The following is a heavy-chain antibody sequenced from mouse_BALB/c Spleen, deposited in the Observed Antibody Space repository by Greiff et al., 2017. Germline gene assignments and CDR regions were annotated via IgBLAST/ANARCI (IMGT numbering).Heavy chain of an antibody. Sequence: VQLQQSGPELVKPGASVKMSCKASGYTFTSYYMYWVKQRPGQGLEWIGGINPSNGGTNFNEKFKSKATLTVDKSSSTAYMQLSSLTSEDSAVYYCTRPRSTMITTGYWYFDVWGAGTTVTVSS. J-gene: IGHJ1*01. V-gene: IGHV1S81*02. CDR2: INPSNGGT. CDR1: GYTFTSYY. D-gene: IGHD2-4*01. CDR3: TRPRSTMITTGYWYFDV.